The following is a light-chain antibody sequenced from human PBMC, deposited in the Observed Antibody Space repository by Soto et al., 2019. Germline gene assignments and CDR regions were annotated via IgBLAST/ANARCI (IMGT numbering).Light chain of an antibody. CDR3: SSYTSSLYV. CDR2: EVS. Sequence: SALTQPASVSGSPGQSITISCTGTSSDVGGYNYVSWYQQHPGKAPKLMIYEVSNRPSGVSNRFSGSKSGNTASLTISGLQAEDEADYYCSSYTSSLYVFGTGTKSPS. CDR1: SSDVGGYNY. J-gene: IGLJ1*01. V-gene: IGLV2-14*01.